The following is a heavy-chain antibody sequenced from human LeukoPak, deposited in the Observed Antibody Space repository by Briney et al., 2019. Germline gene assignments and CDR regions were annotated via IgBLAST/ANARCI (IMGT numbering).Heavy chain of an antibody. CDR2: IYSSGST. Sequence: SETLSLTCTVSGGSINSYYWSWIRQPAGKGLEWIGRIYSSGSTNYNPSLKSRVIMSVDTSKNQFSLKLRSMTAADTAVYYCARGGSSWNNWFDPWGQGTLVTVSS. D-gene: IGHD6-13*01. V-gene: IGHV4-4*07. CDR3: ARGGSSWNNWFDP. J-gene: IGHJ5*02. CDR1: GGSINSYY.